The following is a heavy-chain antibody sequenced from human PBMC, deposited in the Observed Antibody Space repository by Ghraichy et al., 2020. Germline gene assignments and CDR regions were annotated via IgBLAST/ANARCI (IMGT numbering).Heavy chain of an antibody. V-gene: IGHV4-34*01. CDR1: GGSFSGYY. Sequence: GSLSLTCAVYGGSFSGYYWSWIRQPPGKGLEWIGEINHSGSTNYNPSLKSRVTISVDTSKNQFSLKLSSVTAADTAVYYCARGYSSGWYERGYYFDYWGQGTLVTASS. CDR3: ARGYSSGWYERGYYFDY. CDR2: INHSGST. J-gene: IGHJ4*02. D-gene: IGHD6-19*01.